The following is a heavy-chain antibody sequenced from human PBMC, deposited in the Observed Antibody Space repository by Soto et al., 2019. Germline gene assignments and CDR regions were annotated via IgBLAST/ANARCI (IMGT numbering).Heavy chain of an antibody. CDR1: GFTFSSYG. CDR2: ISYDGSNK. D-gene: IGHD3-10*01. CDR3: AKDLPPQALLWFGELLTDY. J-gene: IGHJ4*02. V-gene: IGHV3-30*18. Sequence: GGSLRLTCAASGFTFSSYGMHWVRQAPGKGLEWVAVISYDGSNKYYADSVKGRFTISRDNSKNTLYLQMNSLRAEDTAVYYCAKDLPPQALLWFGELLTDYWGQGTLVTVSS.